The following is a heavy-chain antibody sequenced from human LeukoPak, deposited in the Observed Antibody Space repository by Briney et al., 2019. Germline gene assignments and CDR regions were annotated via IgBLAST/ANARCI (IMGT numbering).Heavy chain of an antibody. D-gene: IGHD3-3*01. J-gene: IGHJ4*02. CDR2: ISSSNNTI. V-gene: IGHV3-48*01. CDR1: GFTFRTYS. Sequence: GALRLFCSASGFTFRTYSMNLVRQAPREGLEWVSYISSSNNTIYYADSVKGRFTISRDNAKNSLYLQMNSLRAEDTAVYYCARVLSPVYWGQGTLVTVSS. CDR3: ARVLSPVY.